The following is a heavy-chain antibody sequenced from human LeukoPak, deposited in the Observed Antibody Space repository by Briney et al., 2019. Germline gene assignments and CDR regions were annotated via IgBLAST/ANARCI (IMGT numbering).Heavy chain of an antibody. V-gene: IGHV4-31*03. Sequence: SQTLSLTCTVSGGSISSGGYYWSWIRQHPGKGLELIGYIYYSGNTYYNPSLKSRVTISVDTSKNQFSLQLSSVTAADTAVYYCARGLHYYDSSGPMYYFDYWGQGTLVTVSS. CDR3: ARGLHYYDSSGPMYYFDY. CDR2: IYYSGNT. CDR1: GGSISSGGYY. D-gene: IGHD3-22*01. J-gene: IGHJ4*02.